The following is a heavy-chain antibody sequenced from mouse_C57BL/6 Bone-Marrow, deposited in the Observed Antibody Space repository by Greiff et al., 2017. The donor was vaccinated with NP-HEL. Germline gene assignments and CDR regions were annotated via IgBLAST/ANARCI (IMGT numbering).Heavy chain of an antibody. J-gene: IGHJ2*01. D-gene: IGHD1-1*01. CDR1: GYTFTDYY. Sequence: QVQLQQSGAELVKPGASVKISFKASGYTFTDYYINWVKQRPGQGLEWIGKIGPGSGSTYYNEKFKGKATLTADKSSSTAYMQLSSLTSEDSAVYVCARSPYYYGSSYEYYFDYWGQGTTLTVSS. V-gene: IGHV1-77*01. CDR2: IGPGSGST. CDR3: ARSPYYYGSSYEYYFDY.